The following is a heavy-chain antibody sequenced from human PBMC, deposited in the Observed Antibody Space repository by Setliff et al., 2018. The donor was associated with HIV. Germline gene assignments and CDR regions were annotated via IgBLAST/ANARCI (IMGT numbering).Heavy chain of an antibody. J-gene: IGHJ4*02. CDR3: ARQLSNSFDY. V-gene: IGHV1-2*02. CDR1: GYTFTDYF. D-gene: IGHD1-1*01. Sequence: ASVKVSCKSSGYTFTDYFIHWVRQAPGQGLEWMGWIGPDNGNTRISQRFRGSVTMTRDRSINTAYMELSGLTSDDTAVYYCARQLSNSFDYWGQGALVTVS. CDR2: IGPDNGNT.